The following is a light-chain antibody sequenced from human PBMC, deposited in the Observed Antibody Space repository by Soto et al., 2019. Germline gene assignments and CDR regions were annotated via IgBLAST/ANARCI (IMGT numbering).Light chain of an antibody. J-gene: IGKJ3*01. V-gene: IGKV3-20*01. CDR1: QSVSSSY. CDR3: QHYGSSPFT. Sequence: EIVLTQSPATLSLSPGERATLSCRASQSVSSSYLAWYQQKPGQAPRLLVYGASSRATGIPDRFSGSGSGTDLTLTISRVEPEDFAVYYCQHYGSSPFTLGPGTKVDIK. CDR2: GAS.